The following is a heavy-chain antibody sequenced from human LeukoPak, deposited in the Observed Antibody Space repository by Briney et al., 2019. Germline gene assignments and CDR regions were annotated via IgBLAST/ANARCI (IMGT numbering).Heavy chain of an antibody. CDR1: GFTFSSYA. CDR2: ISGSGGST. V-gene: IGHV3-23*01. CDR3: AKVLVVVAAAPGDY. J-gene: IGHJ4*02. Sequence: GGSLRLSCAASGFTFSSYAMSWVRQAPGKGLEWVSAISGSGGSTYYADSVKGRFTISRDNSKNTLYLQMNSLRAEDTAVYYCAKVLVVVAAAPGDYWGQGTLVTVSP. D-gene: IGHD2-15*01.